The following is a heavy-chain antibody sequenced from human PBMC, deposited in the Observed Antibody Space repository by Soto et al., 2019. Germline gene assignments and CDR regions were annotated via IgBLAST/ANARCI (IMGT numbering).Heavy chain of an antibody. CDR3: ARGMEILWFGEPYGMDV. J-gene: IGHJ6*02. D-gene: IGHD3-10*01. Sequence: ASVKISCKASGYTFTGYYMHWVRQAPGQGLEWMGWINPNSGGTNYAQKFQGWVTMTRDTSISTAYMELSRLRSDDTAVYYCARGMEILWFGEPYGMDVWGQGTTVPVSS. CDR2: INPNSGGT. CDR1: GYTFTGYY. V-gene: IGHV1-2*04.